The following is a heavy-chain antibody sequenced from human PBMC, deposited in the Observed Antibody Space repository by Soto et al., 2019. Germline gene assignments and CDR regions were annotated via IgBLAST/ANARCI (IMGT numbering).Heavy chain of an antibody. V-gene: IGHV3-33*05. CDR1: GFTFRSYV. J-gene: IGHJ4*02. CDR2: TSYDGSNT. CDR3: ARWGTTGGLDV. Sequence: QVQLVESGGGVVQPGTSLRLSCVGSGFTFRSYVIHWVRQAPGKGLEWVALTSYDGSNTFYGDSVKGRFTISRHDSRNTVELQMGSLTFEDTALYYCARWGTTGGLDVWGQGTLVSVSS. D-gene: IGHD3-16*01.